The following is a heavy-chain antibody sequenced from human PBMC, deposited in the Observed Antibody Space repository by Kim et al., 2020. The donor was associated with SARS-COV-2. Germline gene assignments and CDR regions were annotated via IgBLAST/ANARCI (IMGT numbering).Heavy chain of an antibody. CDR1: GFTFSSYW. J-gene: IGHJ5*02. CDR3: ARDYYGSGSYLPNWFDP. Sequence: GGSLRLSCAASGFTFSSYWMSWVRQAPGKGLEWVANIKQDGSEKYYVDSVKGRFTISRDNAKNSLYLQMNSLRAEDTAVYYCARDYYGSGSYLPNWFDPWGQGTLVTVSS. CDR2: IKQDGSEK. D-gene: IGHD3-10*01. V-gene: IGHV3-7*03.